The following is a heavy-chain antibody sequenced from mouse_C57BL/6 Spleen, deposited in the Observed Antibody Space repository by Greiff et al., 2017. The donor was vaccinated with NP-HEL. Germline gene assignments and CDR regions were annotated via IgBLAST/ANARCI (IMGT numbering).Heavy chain of an antibody. CDR2: ISDGGSYT. CDR3: ARDRGYRYYAMDY. J-gene: IGHJ4*01. D-gene: IGHD2-14*01. CDR1: GFTFSSYA. Sequence: EVKVVESGGGLVKPGGSLKLSCAASGFTFSSYAMSWVRQTPEKRLEWVATISDGGSYTYYPDNVKGRFTISRDNAKNNLYLQMSHLKSEDTAMYYCARDRGYRYYAMDYWGQGTSVTVSS. V-gene: IGHV5-4*01.